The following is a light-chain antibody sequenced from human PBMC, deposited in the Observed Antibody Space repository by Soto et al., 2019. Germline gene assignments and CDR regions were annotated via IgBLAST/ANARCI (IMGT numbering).Light chain of an antibody. Sequence: EIVLTQSPGTLSLSLGERATISCRASQSVSSSYLSWYQKKPGQTPRLLMSATSSRPTGIPDRFSGSGAGTDFTLTITRREPEDFEVYYCQQYESSPPYTFGQGTKLEIK. CDR1: QSVSSSY. CDR2: ATS. J-gene: IGKJ2*01. CDR3: QQYESSPPYT. V-gene: IGKV3-20*01.